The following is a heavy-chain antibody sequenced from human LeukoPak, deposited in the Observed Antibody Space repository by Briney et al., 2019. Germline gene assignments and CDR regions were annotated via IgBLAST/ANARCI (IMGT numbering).Heavy chain of an antibody. J-gene: IGHJ6*03. V-gene: IGHV3-7*01. D-gene: IGHD1-26*01. CDR1: GFTFSSCA. CDR3: ARELIVGATWHYYYYMDV. CDR2: IKQDGSEK. Sequence: PGGSLTLSCAASGFTFSSCAMSWVRQATGKGLEWVANIKQDGSEKYYVDSVKGRFTIPGDNAKNSLHLQMNSLRAEDTAVYYCARELIVGATWHYYYYMDVWGKGTTVTVSS.